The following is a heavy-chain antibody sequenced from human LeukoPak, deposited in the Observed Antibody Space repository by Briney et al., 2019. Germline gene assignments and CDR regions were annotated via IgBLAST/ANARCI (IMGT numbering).Heavy chain of an antibody. CDR2: IIPMLGTE. CDR3: ARTGRDTSSSNPFDL. J-gene: IGHJ4*02. D-gene: IGHD6-13*01. CDR1: DDTFSTSA. Sequence: SVKVSCQTSDDTFSTSAISWVRPAPGQGLEWMGRIIPMLGTESNAEKFYGKVTITADKSTSTTYLELNSLRSDDTAVYYCARTGRDTSSSNPFDLWGQGTRVTVSS. V-gene: IGHV1-69*06.